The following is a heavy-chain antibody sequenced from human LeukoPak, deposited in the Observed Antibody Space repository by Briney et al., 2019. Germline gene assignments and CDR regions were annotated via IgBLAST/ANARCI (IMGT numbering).Heavy chain of an antibody. D-gene: IGHD2-2*01. CDR2: ISGSGGST. J-gene: IGHJ4*02. CDR1: GFTFSSYA. CDR3: AKELQRNIVVVPAAMGY. Sequence: PGGSLRLSCAASGFTFSSYAMSWVRQAPGKGLEWVSAISGSGGSTYYADSVKGRFTISRDNSKNTLYLQMNSLRAEDTAVYYCAKELQRNIVVVPAAMGYWGQGTLVTVSS. V-gene: IGHV3-23*01.